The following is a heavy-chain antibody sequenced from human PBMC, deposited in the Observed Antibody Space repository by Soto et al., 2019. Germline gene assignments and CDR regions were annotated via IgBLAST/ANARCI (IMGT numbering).Heavy chain of an antibody. CDR2: MNTNSDDT. J-gene: IGHJ6*02. CDR1: GYTFTSYD. V-gene: IGHV1-8*01. D-gene: IGHD6-13*01. Sequence: VKVSCKTSGYTFTSYDINWVRQAPGQGLEWVGWMNTNSDDTRSAQKFRGRLTLTRDKSMRAVYMKLSNLRPDDTAVYYCAREWSAAGHFYGMDVWGQGTTVTV. CDR3: AREWSAAGHFYGMDV.